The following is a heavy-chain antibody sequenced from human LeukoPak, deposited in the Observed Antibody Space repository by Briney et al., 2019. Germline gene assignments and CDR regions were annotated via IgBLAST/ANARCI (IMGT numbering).Heavy chain of an antibody. CDR1: GYTFTGYY. V-gene: IGHV1-2*02. D-gene: IGHD3-10*01. CDR3: ARDRGSGSYYKAPFDY. CDR2: INPNSGGT. Sequence: ASVKVSCKASGYTFTGYYIHWVRQAPGQGLEWMGWINPNSGGTNYAQKFQGRVTMTRDTSISTAYMELSRLRSDDTAVYYCARDRGSGSYYKAPFDYWGQGTLVTVSS. J-gene: IGHJ4*02.